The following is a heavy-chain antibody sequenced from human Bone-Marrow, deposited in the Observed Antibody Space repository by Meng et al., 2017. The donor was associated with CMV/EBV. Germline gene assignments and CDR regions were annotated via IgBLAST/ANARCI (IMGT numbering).Heavy chain of an antibody. V-gene: IGHV3-48*03. CDR1: GFTFSSYE. CDR3: ARFVRGGAVAGAGRYYYGMDV. Sequence: GESLKISCAASGFTFSSYEMNWVRQAPGKGLEWVSHISSSGRTIYYADSVKGRFTISRDNAKNSLYLQMNSLRAEDTALYYCARFVRGGAVAGAGRYYYGMDVWGQGTPVTVSS. CDR2: ISSSGRTI. D-gene: IGHD6-19*01. J-gene: IGHJ6*02.